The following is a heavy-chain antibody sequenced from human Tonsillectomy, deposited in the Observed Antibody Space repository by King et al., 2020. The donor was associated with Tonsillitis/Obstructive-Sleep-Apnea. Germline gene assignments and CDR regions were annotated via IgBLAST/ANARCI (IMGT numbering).Heavy chain of an antibody. CDR1: GFSFSDYY. Sequence: VQLVESGGGLVKPGGSLRLSCAASGFSFSDYYMSWIRQAPGQGLEWVSYISGSSRYTNYADSLRGRFTISRDNAKNSLYLQMNSLRAEDTAVYHCARGSYGDYGRYYYYYLDVWGKGTTVTVSS. V-gene: IGHV3-11*05. CDR3: ARGSYGDYGRYYYYYLDV. D-gene: IGHD4-17*01. J-gene: IGHJ6*03. CDR2: ISGSSRYT.